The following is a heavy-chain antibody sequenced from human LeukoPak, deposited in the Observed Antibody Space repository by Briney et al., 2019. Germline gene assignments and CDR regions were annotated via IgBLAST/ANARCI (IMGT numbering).Heavy chain of an antibody. CDR1: GFTLSTYA. CDR2: ISGSGGRT. Sequence: GGSLRLSCAASGFTLSTYAMNWVRQAPGKGLEWVSAISGSGGRTYYADSVKGRFTISRDDSKNTVNLQMNSLRAEDTAVYYCAKGSYSGTIRGAFDIWGQGTMVTVSS. V-gene: IGHV3-23*01. CDR3: AKGSYSGTIRGAFDI. D-gene: IGHD1-26*01. J-gene: IGHJ3*02.